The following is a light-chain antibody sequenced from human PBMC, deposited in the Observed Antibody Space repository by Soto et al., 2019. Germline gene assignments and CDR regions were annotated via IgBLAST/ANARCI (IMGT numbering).Light chain of an antibody. Sequence: ITQSPSSLSASVGDRVIITCRASQSISSYLNWFQQKPGQGPRLLIYGASTRATGIPARFSGSGSETDFTLTVSSLRSEDSAVYYCQQYNYWPITFGQGTRLEIK. CDR1: QSISSY. V-gene: IGKV3-15*01. CDR2: GAS. J-gene: IGKJ5*01. CDR3: QQYNYWPIT.